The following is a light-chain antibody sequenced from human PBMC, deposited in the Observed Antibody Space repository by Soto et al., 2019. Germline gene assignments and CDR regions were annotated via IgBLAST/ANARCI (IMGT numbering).Light chain of an antibody. CDR3: QQSYSIPVT. Sequence: DIQMTQSPSSLSASVGDRVTITCRASQSTTTYLNWYQQKPGKAPKLLMYAVSILQSGVPSRFSGSGSGTDFTLTISSLQPEDFATYYCQQSYSIPVTFGQGTRLEI. CDR2: AVS. CDR1: QSTTTY. J-gene: IGKJ5*01. V-gene: IGKV1-39*01.